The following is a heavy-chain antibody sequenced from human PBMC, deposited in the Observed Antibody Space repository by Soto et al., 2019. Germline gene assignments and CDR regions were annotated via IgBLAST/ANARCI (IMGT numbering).Heavy chain of an antibody. CDR2: IWYDEKSK. D-gene: IGHD3-10*01. V-gene: IGHV3-33*01. Sequence: GGSLRLSCAASGFAFSSYGMHWVRQAPGKGLEWVAVIWYDEKSKYYADSVEGRFTISRDSSSNTLYLQMNSLRAEDTATYYCARDRFSASGSYYTPPLSYWGQGTPVTVSS. J-gene: IGHJ4*02. CDR1: GFAFSSYG. CDR3: ARDRFSASGSYYTPPLSY.